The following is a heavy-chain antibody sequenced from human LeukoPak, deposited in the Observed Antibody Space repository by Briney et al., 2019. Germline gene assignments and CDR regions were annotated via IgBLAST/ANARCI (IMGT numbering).Heavy chain of an antibody. CDR1: GGTFSSSA. D-gene: IGHD4-17*01. CDR3: ASVTTVTTKGHGAFDI. J-gene: IGHJ3*02. CDR2: IIPIFGSS. Sequence: SVKVSCKASGGTFSSSAISWVRQAPGQGLEWLGGIIPIFGSSYYAQNFQDRVTITADESTSTAYMELSSLRSEDTAVYYCASVTTVTTKGHGAFDIWGQGTMVTVSS. V-gene: IGHV1-69*13.